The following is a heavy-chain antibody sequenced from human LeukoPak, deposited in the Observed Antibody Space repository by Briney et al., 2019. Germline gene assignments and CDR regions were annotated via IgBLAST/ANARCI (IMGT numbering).Heavy chain of an antibody. V-gene: IGHV3-74*01. CDR3: AGLPGYGGNPLYWFDP. J-gene: IGHJ5*02. Sequence: PGGSLRLSCAASGFTFSSYWMHWVRQAPGKGLVWVSRINSDGSSTSYADSVKGRFTISRDNAKNTLYLQMNSLRAEDTAVYYCAGLPGYGGNPLYWFDPWGQGTLVTVSS. D-gene: IGHD4-23*01. CDR1: GFTFSSYW. CDR2: INSDGSST.